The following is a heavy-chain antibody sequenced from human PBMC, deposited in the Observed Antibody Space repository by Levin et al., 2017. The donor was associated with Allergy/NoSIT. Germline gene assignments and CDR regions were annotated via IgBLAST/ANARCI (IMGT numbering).Heavy chain of an antibody. D-gene: IGHD5-12*01. V-gene: IGHV3-30*18. CDR3: AKDKGYSGYDWGYYFDY. CDR1: GFTFSSYG. CDR2: ISYDGSNK. J-gene: IGHJ4*02. Sequence: GESLKISCAASGFTFSSYGMHWVRQAPGKGLEWVAVISYDGSNKYYADSVKGRFTISRDNSKNTLYLQMNSLRAEDTAVYYCAKDKGYSGYDWGYYFDYWGQGTLVTVSS.